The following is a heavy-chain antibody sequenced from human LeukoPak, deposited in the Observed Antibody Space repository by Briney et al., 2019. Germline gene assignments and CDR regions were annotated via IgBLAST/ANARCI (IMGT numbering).Heavy chain of an antibody. J-gene: IGHJ3*02. CDR3: ATDYGDYGGNAFDI. CDR2: FDPEDGET. D-gene: IGHD4-17*01. V-gene: IGHV1-24*01. CDR1: GYTLTELS. Sequence: ASVKVSCKVSGYTLTELSMHWVRQAPGKGLEWMGGFDPEDGETIYAQKFQGRVTMTEDTSTDTAYMELSSLRSEDTAVYYCATDYGDYGGNAFDIWGQGTMVTVSS.